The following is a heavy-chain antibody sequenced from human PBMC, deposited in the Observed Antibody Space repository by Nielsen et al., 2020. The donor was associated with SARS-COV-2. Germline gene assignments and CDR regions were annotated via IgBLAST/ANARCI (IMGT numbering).Heavy chain of an antibody. V-gene: IGHV3-53*01. CDR3: AKSASGWFMYNWFDP. J-gene: IGHJ5*02. Sequence: GESLKISCAASGFTVSSNYMSWVRQAPGKGLEWVSVIYSGGSTYYADSVKGRFTISRDNSKNTLYLQMNSLRAEDTAVYYCAKSASGWFMYNWFDPWGQGTLVTVSS. CDR2: IYSGGST. D-gene: IGHD6-19*01. CDR1: GFTVSSNY.